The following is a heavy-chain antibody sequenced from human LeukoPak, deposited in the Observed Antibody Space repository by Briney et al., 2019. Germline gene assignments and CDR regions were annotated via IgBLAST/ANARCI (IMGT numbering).Heavy chain of an antibody. J-gene: IGHJ6*03. Sequence: GRSLRLSCAASGFTFSSYAMHWVRQAPGKGLEWVAFISYDGSNKYYADSVKGRFTISRDNSKDTLYLQMNSLRAEDTALYYCARDRSTRTYYYYYYYMDVWGKGTTVTVSS. CDR2: ISYDGSNK. CDR1: GFTFSSYA. CDR3: ARDRSTRTYYYYYYYMDV. V-gene: IGHV3-30*03.